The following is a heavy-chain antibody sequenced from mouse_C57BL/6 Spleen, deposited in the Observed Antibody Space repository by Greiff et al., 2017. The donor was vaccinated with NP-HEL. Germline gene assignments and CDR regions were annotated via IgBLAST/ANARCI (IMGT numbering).Heavy chain of an antibody. CDR3: ARADGYYPYYYAMDY. D-gene: IGHD2-3*01. V-gene: IGHV7-1*01. CDR2: SRNKANDYTT. Sequence: EVQGVESGGGLVQSGRSLRLSCATSGFTFSDFYMEWVRQAPGKGLEWIAASRNKANDYTTEYSASVKGRFIVSRDTSQSILYLQMNALRAEDTAIYYCARADGYYPYYYAMDYWGQGTSVTVSS. CDR1: GFTFSDFY. J-gene: IGHJ4*01.